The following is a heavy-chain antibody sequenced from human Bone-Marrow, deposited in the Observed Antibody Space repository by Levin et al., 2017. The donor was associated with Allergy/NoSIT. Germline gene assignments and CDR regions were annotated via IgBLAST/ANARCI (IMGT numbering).Heavy chain of an antibody. CDR2: IYYSGST. CDR1: GGSISSSSYY. D-gene: IGHD3-10*01. CDR3: ARQLWFGETGVWLNWFDP. V-gene: IGHV4-39*01. Sequence: MSSETLSLTCTVSGGSISSSSYYWGWIRQPPGKGLEWIGSIYYSGSTYYNPSLKSRVTISVDTSKNQFSLKLSSVTAADTAVYYCARQLWFGETGVWLNWFDPWGQGTLVTVSS. J-gene: IGHJ5*02.